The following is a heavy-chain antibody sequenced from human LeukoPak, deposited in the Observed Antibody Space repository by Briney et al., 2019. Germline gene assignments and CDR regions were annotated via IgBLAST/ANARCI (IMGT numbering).Heavy chain of an antibody. V-gene: IGHV4-39*01. CDR3: ARHRFGELLHFDL. Sequence: PSGTLSLTCTVSGGSISSSSSYWGWIRQPPGKGLEWIGTIYYSGSTYYNPSLKSRVTISLDTSKNEFSLKLSSVTAADTAVYYCARHRFGELLHFDLWGRGTLVTVSS. D-gene: IGHD3-10*01. CDR2: IYYSGST. J-gene: IGHJ2*01. CDR1: GGSISSSSSY.